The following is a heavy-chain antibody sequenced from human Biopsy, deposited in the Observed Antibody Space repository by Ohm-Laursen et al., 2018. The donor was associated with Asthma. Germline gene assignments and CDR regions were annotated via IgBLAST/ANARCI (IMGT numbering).Heavy chain of an antibody. D-gene: IGHD3-9*01. V-gene: IGHV1-3*01. CDR2: INAGNGNT. CDR3: ARTYYDFLTGQVNDAFAI. Sequence: ASVKVSCKASGYTFINYAIHWVRQAPGQRLEWMGWINAGNGNTKYSQKFQGRVTITRDTSASTAYMDLSSLRSEDTAVYYCARTYYDFLTGQVNDAFAIRGQGTVVTVSS. J-gene: IGHJ3*02. CDR1: GYTFINYA.